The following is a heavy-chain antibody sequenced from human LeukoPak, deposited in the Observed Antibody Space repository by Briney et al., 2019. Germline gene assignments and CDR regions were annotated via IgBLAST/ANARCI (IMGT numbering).Heavy chain of an antibody. V-gene: IGHV3-30*02. CDR3: ARDGVGYYDSSGYYPRWYFDL. CDR1: GFTFSSYG. Sequence: PGGSLRLSCAASGFTFSSYGMHWVRQAPGKGLEWVAFIRYDGSNKYYADSVKGRFTISRDNSKNTLYLQMNSLRAEDTAVYYCARDGVGYYDSSGYYPRWYFDLWGRGTLVTVSS. CDR2: IRYDGSNK. D-gene: IGHD3-22*01. J-gene: IGHJ2*01.